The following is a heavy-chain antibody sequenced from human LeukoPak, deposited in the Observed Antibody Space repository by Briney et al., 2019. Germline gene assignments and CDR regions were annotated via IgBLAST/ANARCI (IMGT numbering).Heavy chain of an antibody. J-gene: IGHJ3*02. CDR1: GFTVSSNY. Sequence: GGSLRLSCAASGFTVSSNYMAWVRQAPGKGLEWVSSISSSSSYIYYADSVKGRFTISRDNAKTSLYLQMNSLRAEDTAVYYCARGRMVRGVIINGAFDIWGQGTMVTVSS. D-gene: IGHD3-10*01. V-gene: IGHV3-21*01. CDR2: ISSSSSYI. CDR3: ARGRMVRGVIINGAFDI.